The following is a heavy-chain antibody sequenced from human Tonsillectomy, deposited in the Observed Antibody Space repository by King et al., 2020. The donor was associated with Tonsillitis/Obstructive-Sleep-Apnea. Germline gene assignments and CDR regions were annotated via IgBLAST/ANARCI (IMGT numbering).Heavy chain of an antibody. CDR2: IHQDGREK. CDR1: GFTFTSYW. Sequence: QLVQSGGGLVQPGGSLRLSCAASGFTFTSYWMSWVRQAPGKGLAWVANIHQDGREKYYVNSVKGRFTISRDNAKDSLYLQMNSLRAEDTAVYYCVRDRDKGDYVDFWGQGILVTVSS. D-gene: IGHD4/OR15-4a*01. J-gene: IGHJ4*02. V-gene: IGHV3-7*04. CDR3: VRDRDKGDYVDF.